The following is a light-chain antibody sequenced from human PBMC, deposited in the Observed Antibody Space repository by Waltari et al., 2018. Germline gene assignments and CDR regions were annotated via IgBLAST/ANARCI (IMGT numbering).Light chain of an antibody. CDR3: QQYNNWSFT. V-gene: IGKV3-15*01. CDR2: GAS. CDR1: QSVSSN. Sequence: EIVMTQTPATLSVSPGERATLSCRASQSVSSNLAWYQQKPGPAPRLLIYGASTRATGITARFSGSVSGTEFTLTISRQQSEDYAVYYCQQYNNWSFTFGPGTKVDIK. J-gene: IGKJ3*01.